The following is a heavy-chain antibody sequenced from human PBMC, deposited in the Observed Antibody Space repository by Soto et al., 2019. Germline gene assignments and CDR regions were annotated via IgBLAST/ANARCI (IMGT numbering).Heavy chain of an antibody. CDR1: GGSISSGGYY. V-gene: IGHV4-31*03. CDR2: IYYSGST. CDR3: ARRVIQLMPYFDY. J-gene: IGHJ4*02. D-gene: IGHD5-18*01. Sequence: SETLSLTCTVSGGSISSGGYYWSWIRQHPGKGLEWIGYIYYSGSTYYNPSLKSRVTISVDTSKNQFSLKLSSVTAADTAVYYCARRVIQLMPYFDYWGQGTLVTVSS.